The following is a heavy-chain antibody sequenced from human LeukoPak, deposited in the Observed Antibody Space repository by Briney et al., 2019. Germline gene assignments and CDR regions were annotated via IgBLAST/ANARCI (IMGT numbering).Heavy chain of an antibody. CDR2: IYSGGST. V-gene: IGHV3-66*01. CDR1: GFTVSSNY. Sequence: GGSLRLSCAASGFTVSSNYMSWVRQAPGKGLEWVSVIYSGGSTYYADSVKGRFTTSRDNSQNTPYLQMNSLRAEDTAVYYCASRSRYFDYWGQGTLVTVSS. D-gene: IGHD6-13*01. J-gene: IGHJ4*02. CDR3: ASRSRYFDY.